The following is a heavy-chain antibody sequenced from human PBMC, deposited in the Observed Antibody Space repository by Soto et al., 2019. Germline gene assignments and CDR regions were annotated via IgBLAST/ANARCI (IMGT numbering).Heavy chain of an antibody. D-gene: IGHD6-19*01. CDR3: ARDTYSSGWYPTDAFDI. V-gene: IGHV4-30-4*01. Sequence: QVQLQESGPGLVKPSQTLSLTCTVSGGSISSGDYYWSWIRQPPGKGLEWIGYIYYSGSTYYNPSLKSRVTISVDTSKNQFSLKLSSVTAADTAVYYCARDTYSSGWYPTDAFDIWGQGTMVTVSS. CDR2: IYYSGST. J-gene: IGHJ3*02. CDR1: GGSISSGDYY.